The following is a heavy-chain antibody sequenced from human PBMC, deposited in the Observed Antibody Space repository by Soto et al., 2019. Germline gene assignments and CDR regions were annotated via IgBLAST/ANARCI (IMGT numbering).Heavy chain of an antibody. CDR2: INHSGST. J-gene: IGHJ4*02. V-gene: IGHV4-34*01. D-gene: IGHD6-6*01. Sequence: LSLTCAVYGGSFSGYYWSWIRQPPGKGLEWIGEINHSGSTNYNPSLKSRVTISVDTSKNQFSLKLSSVTAADTAVYYCARRGYSSSSGVDYWGQGTLVTVSS. CDR3: ARRGYSSSSGVDY. CDR1: GGSFSGYY.